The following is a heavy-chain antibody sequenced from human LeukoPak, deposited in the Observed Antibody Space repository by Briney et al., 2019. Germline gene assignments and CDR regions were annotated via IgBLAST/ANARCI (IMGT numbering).Heavy chain of an antibody. CDR3: ARLYVSSGWYCYYGMDV. D-gene: IGHD6-19*01. CDR1: GGSISSYY. V-gene: IGHV4-59*08. CDR2: IYYSGST. Sequence: SETLSLTCTVSGGSISSYYWSWIRQPPGKGLEWIGYIYYSGSTNYNPSLKSRVTISVDTSKNQFSLKLSSVTAADTAVYYCARLYVSSGWYCYYGMDVWGQGTTVTVSS. J-gene: IGHJ6*02.